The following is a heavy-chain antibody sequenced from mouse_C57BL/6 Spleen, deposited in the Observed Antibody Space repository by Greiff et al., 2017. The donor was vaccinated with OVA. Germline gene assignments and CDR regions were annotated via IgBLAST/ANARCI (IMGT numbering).Heavy chain of an antibody. V-gene: IGHV3-6*01. CDR2: ISYDGSN. D-gene: IGHD2-3*01. Sequence: EVQLQESGPGLVKPSQSLSLTCSVTGYSITSGYYWNWIRQFPGNKLEWMGYISYDGSNNYNPSLKNRISITRDTSKNQFFLKLNSVTTEDTATYYCVYDGYYGDYWGQGTTLTVSS. J-gene: IGHJ2*01. CDR1: GYSITSGYY. CDR3: VYDGYYGDY.